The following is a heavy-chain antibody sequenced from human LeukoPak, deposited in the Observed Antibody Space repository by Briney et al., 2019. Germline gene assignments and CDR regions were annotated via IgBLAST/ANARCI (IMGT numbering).Heavy chain of an antibody. CDR2: IGASGGST. V-gene: IGHV3-23*01. D-gene: IGHD3-9*01. J-gene: IGHJ4*02. CDR1: GFTFSSYA. CDR3: AKAGGYDISKGLDY. Sequence: PGGSLRLSCATSGFTFSSYAMSWVRQAPGKGLEWVSGIGASGGSTYYADSVKGRFTISRGNSKNTLYLQMNSLRTEDTAVYYCAKAGGYDISKGLDYWGQGTLVTVSS.